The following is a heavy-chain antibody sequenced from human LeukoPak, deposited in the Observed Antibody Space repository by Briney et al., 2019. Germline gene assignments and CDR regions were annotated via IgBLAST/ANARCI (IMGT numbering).Heavy chain of an antibody. CDR1: GFTFSSYA. J-gene: IGHJ6*02. CDR2: ITGSGGTT. D-gene: IGHD5-12*01. CDR3: ARGYSGYDIPWEMGYYYGMDV. Sequence: GGSLRLSCAASGFTFSSYAMSWVRQAPGKGLEWVSAITGSGGTTYYADSVKGRFTISRDNSKNTLYLQMNSLRAEDTAVYYCARGYSGYDIPWEMGYYYGMDVWGQGTTVTVSS. V-gene: IGHV3-23*01.